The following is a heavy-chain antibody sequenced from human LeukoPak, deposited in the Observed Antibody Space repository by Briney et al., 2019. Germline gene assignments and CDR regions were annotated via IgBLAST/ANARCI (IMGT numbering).Heavy chain of an antibody. V-gene: IGHV3-48*01. CDR2: ISSSSSAI. J-gene: IGHJ3*02. CDR3: AREYSSSSGRAFDI. CDR1: GFTFTTYT. D-gene: IGHD6-6*01. Sequence: GGSLRLSCAASGFTFTTYTMNWVRQTPGKGLEWVSFISSSSSAIYYADSVKGRFTISRDNAKNSLFLQMDGLRAEDTAVYYCAREYSSSSGRAFDIWGQGTMVTVSS.